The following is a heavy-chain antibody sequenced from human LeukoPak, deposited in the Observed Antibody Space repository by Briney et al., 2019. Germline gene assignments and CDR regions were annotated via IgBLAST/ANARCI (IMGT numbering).Heavy chain of an antibody. Sequence: GGSLRLSCAASGFTFSSYWTHWVRHAPGKGLVWVSRINSDGSSTSYADSVKGRFTISRDNAKNTLSLQMNSLRAEDTAVYYCARVLRDGYCSGGSCYWYYSGMDVWGQGTTVTVSS. CDR2: INSDGSST. D-gene: IGHD2-15*01. V-gene: IGHV3-74*01. J-gene: IGHJ6*02. CDR1: GFTFSSYW. CDR3: ARVLRDGYCSGGSCYWYYSGMDV.